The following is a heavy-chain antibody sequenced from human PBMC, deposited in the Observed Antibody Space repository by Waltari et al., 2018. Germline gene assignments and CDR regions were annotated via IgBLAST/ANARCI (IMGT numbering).Heavy chain of an antibody. D-gene: IGHD2-21*01. J-gene: IGHJ5*02. CDR1: GGSFSGYY. CDR3: ARGRSVDFGFDP. CDR2: INHSGST. V-gene: IGHV4-34*01. Sequence: QVQLQQWGAGLLKPSETLSLTCAVYGGSFSGYYWSWIRQPPGKGLEWIGEINHSGSTNYNPSLKSRVTISVDTSKNQFSLKLRSVTAADTAVYYCARGRSVDFGFDPWGQGTLVTVSS.